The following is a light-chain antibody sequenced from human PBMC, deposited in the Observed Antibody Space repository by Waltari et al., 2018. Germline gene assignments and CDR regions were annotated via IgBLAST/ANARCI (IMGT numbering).Light chain of an antibody. CDR1: SSDVGGYNY. CDR3: SSYTSSSTPNV. CDR2: EVS. J-gene: IGLJ3*02. Sequence: QSALTQPASVSGSPGQSLTISCTGTSSDVGGYNYVSWYQQHPGKAPKLMIYEVSNRPSGVSNRFSGSKSGNTASLTISGLQAEDEADYYCSSYTSSSTPNVFGGGTKLTVL. V-gene: IGLV2-14*01.